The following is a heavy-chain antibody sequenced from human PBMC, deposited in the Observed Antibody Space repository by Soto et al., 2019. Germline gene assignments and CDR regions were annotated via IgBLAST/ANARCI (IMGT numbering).Heavy chain of an antibody. CDR2: ISAYNGDT. CDR1: GYTFTNYG. J-gene: IGHJ3*02. Sequence: QVQLVQSGAEMKKPGASVKVSCKASGYTFTNYGISWVRQAPGQGLEWMGWISAYNGDTNYAQKLQGRVTMTTDTSTSTAYMELRSLXXXXXXXXXXXXXXXXXXTRRAFDIWGQGTMVTVSS. D-gene: IGHD5-12*01. CDR3: XXXXXXXXTRRAFDI. V-gene: IGHV1-18*01.